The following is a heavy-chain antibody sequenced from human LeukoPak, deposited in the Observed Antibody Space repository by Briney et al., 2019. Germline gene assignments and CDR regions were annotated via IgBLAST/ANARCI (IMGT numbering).Heavy chain of an antibody. CDR2: IRSKAYGGTT. CDR1: GFTFGDYA. V-gene: IGHV3-49*03. CDR3: TRAYGHSSAAVFDY. D-gene: IGHD3-22*01. J-gene: IGHJ4*02. Sequence: PGGSLRLSCTASGFTFGDYAMSWFRQAPGKGLEWVGFIRSKAYGGTTEYAASVKGGFTISRDDSKSIAYLQMNSLKTEDTAVYYCTRAYGHSSAAVFDYWGQGTLVTVSS.